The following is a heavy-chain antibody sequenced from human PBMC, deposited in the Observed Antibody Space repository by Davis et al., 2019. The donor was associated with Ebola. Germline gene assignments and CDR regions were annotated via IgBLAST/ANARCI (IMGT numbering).Heavy chain of an antibody. J-gene: IGHJ4*02. Sequence: PGGSLRLSCKGFGYIFTTYWLGWVRQRPGKGLEWMGIIFPDDSDTTYSPTFQGQVSFSADKSISTAYLQWSSLKASDTAMYYCARLDSSGYVYWGRGTLVTVTS. V-gene: IGHV5-51*01. CDR1: GYIFTTYW. D-gene: IGHD5-18*01. CDR3: ARLDSSGYVY. CDR2: IFPDDSDT.